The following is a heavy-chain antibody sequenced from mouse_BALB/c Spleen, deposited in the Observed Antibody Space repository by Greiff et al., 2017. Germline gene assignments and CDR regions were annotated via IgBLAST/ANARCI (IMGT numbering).Heavy chain of an antibody. CDR2: INSNGGST. CDR1: GFTFSSYG. V-gene: IGHV5-6-3*01. D-gene: IGHD2-1*01. Sequence: EVKLVESGGGLVQPGGSLKLSCAASGFTFSSYGMSWVRQTPDKRLELVATINSNGGSTYYPDSVKGRFTISRDNAKNTLYLQMSSLKSEDTAMYYCARGGLWYEDYFDYWGQGTTLTVSS. J-gene: IGHJ2*01. CDR3: ARGGLWYEDYFDY.